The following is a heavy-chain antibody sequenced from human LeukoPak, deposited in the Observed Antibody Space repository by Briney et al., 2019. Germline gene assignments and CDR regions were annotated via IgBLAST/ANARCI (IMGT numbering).Heavy chain of an antibody. CDR1: GFTFSSYG. Sequence: GGSLRLSCAASGFTFSSYGMHWVRQAPGKGLEWVAVISYDGSNKYYADFVKGRFTISRDNSKNTLYLQMNSLRAEDTAVYYCAKGAVDTAMVDYYYYYGMDVWGKGTTVTVSS. CDR3: AKGAVDTAMVDYYYYYGMDV. V-gene: IGHV3-30*18. D-gene: IGHD5-18*01. J-gene: IGHJ6*04. CDR2: ISYDGSNK.